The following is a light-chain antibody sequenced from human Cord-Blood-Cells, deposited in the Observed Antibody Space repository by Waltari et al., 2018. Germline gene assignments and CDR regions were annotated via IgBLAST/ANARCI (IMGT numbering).Light chain of an antibody. CDR3: QQYDNLPLT. CDR1: QDISNY. Sequence: IQMNQSPSSLSASVGDRVTITCQASQDISNYLNLYQQKPGKAPNLLIYVASNLETGVPSRFSGSGSWTDFTFTISSLQPEDIATYYCQQYDNLPLTFGGGTKVEIK. J-gene: IGKJ4*01. V-gene: IGKV1-33*01. CDR2: VAS.